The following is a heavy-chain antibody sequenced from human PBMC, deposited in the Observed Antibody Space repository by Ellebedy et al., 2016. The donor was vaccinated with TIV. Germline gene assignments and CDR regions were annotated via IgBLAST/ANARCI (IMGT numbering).Heavy chain of an antibody. CDR3: ARDSWGGSFLVANYFDS. Sequence: GGSLRLSXAASGFSFSSHGMHWVRQAPGKGLEWVATISYHGRNKFYADAVKGRFSISRDNSMNTLYLQANSLRAEDTAVYYCARDSWGGSFLVANYFDSWGQGTLVSVSS. CDR1: GFSFSSHG. D-gene: IGHD2-15*01. J-gene: IGHJ4*02. CDR2: ISYHGRNK. V-gene: IGHV3-30*19.